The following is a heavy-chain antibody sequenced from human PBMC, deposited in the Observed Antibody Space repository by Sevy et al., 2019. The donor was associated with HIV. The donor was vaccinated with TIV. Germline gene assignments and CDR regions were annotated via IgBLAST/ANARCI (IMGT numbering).Heavy chain of an antibody. Sequence: GGSLRLSCAASGFTFSSYGMHWVRQAPGKGLEWVAVISYDGSNKYYADSVKGRFTISRDNSKNTLYLQMNSPRAEDTAVYYCANSASNGWDLDYWGQGTLVTVSS. J-gene: IGHJ4*02. V-gene: IGHV3-30*18. D-gene: IGHD1-26*01. CDR2: ISYDGSNK. CDR3: ANSASNGWDLDY. CDR1: GFTFSSYG.